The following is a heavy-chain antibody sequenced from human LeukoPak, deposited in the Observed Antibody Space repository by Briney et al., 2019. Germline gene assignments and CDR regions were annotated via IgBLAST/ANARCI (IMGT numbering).Heavy chain of an antibody. V-gene: IGHV3-30*02. D-gene: IGHD3-22*01. CDR3: AKDLSLAFAYDSSGLQV. CDR2: IRYDGSNK. J-gene: IGHJ4*02. CDR1: GFTFSSYG. Sequence: GGSLRLSCAASGFTFSSYGMHWVRQAPGKGLEWVAFIRYDGSNKYYADSVKGRFTISRDNSKNTLYLQMNSLRPQDTAVYYCAKDLSLAFAYDSSGLQVWGQGTLVTVSS.